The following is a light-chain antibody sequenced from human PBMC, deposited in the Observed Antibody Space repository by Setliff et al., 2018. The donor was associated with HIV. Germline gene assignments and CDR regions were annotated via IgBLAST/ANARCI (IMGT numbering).Light chain of an antibody. J-gene: IGLJ1*01. CDR2: DVY. CDR1: SSHVGAYNF. Sequence: QSALTQPRSVSGSPEQSVTFSCTASSSHVGAYNFVSWYQQHPGNTPKLIIYDVYKRPSGVPDRFSGSKSGDPSSLTLSGLQSEDEADHYCCSYAGTYTYIFGTGTKVTVL. V-gene: IGLV2-11*01. CDR3: CSYAGTYTYI.